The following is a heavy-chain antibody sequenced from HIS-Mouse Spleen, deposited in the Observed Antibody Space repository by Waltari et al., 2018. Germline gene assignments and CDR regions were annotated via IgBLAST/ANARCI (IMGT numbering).Heavy chain of an antibody. CDR3: AREIPYSSSWYDWYFDL. V-gene: IGHV4-39*07. Sequence: QLQLQESGPGLVKPSETLSLTCTVSGGSISSSSYYWGWIRQPPGKGLEWIGSIDYSGSTYYIPSLTSRVTISVDTSKIQFSLKLSSVTAADTAVYYCAREIPYSSSWYDWYFDLWGRGTLVTVSS. CDR1: GGSISSSSYY. J-gene: IGHJ2*01. D-gene: IGHD6-13*01. CDR2: IDYSGST.